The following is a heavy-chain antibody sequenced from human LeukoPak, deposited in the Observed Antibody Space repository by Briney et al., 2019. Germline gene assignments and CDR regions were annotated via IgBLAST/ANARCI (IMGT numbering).Heavy chain of an antibody. CDR2: RNSDGSST. CDR1: GFTFSSCW. D-gene: IGHD5-12*01. J-gene: IGHJ5*02. CDR3: ASAVGGYGQANWFDP. Sequence: PGGSLRLSCAVSGFTFSSCWMHWGRQAPRKGLGWVSRRNSDGSSTSYADSVKGRFTISRDNAKNTLYLQMNSLRAEDTALYYCASAVGGYGQANWFDPWGQGTLVTVSS. V-gene: IGHV3-74*01.